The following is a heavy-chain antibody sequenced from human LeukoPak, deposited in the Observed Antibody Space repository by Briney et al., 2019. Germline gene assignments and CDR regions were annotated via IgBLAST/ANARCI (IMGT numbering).Heavy chain of an antibody. V-gene: IGHV3-66*01. CDR3: ARGGVGLAVDY. J-gene: IGHJ4*02. CDR2: IYSGGSI. D-gene: IGHD1-26*01. Sequence: PGGSLRLSCAASGFTVSSNYMSWVRQAPGKGLEWVSVIYSGGSIYYADSVKGRFTISRDNSKNTLYLQMNSLRAEDTAVYYCARGGVGLAVDYWGQGTLVTVSS. CDR1: GFTVSSNY.